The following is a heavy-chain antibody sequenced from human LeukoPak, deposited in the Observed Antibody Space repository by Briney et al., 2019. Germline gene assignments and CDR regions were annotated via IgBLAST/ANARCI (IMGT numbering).Heavy chain of an antibody. CDR2: IRGSGDST. J-gene: IGHJ4*02. CDR3: AKRSPDVDTGYFDY. D-gene: IGHD3/OR15-3a*01. CDR1: GFTFTNYA. Sequence: QPGGSLRLSCSASGFTFTNYAMHWVRQTPGKGLEWVSAIRGSGDSTYYAESVKGRFTISRDNSKNTLNLQMNSLRAEDTAVYYCAKRSPDVDTGYFDYWGQGTLVTVSS. V-gene: IGHV3-23*01.